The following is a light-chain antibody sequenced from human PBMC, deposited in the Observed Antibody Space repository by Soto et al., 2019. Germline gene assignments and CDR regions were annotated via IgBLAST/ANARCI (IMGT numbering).Light chain of an antibody. CDR1: RSISGQ. V-gene: IGKV1-5*01. CDR3: QQYHSYWT. J-gene: IGKJ1*01. CDR2: DAS. Sequence: GDRVTVTCRASRSISGQLAWYQQRPGKAPNLLISDASNLNGGVPQRFSGSGSGTEFTLTISSLQTDDFSTYYCQQYHSYWTFGQGTKVDIK.